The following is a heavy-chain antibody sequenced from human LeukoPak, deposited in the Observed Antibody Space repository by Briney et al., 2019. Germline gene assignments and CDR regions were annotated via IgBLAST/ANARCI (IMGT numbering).Heavy chain of an antibody. V-gene: IGHV3-15*01. CDR2: IKSKTDGGTT. Sequence: SGGSLRLSCAASGFTFSNAWMSWVRQAPGKGLELVGRIKSKTDGGTTDYAAPVKGRFTISRDDSKNTLYLQMNSLKTEDTAVYYCKAGYTAMVLANDYWGQGTLVTVSS. J-gene: IGHJ4*02. CDR3: KAGYTAMVLANDY. CDR1: GFTFSNAW. D-gene: IGHD5-18*01.